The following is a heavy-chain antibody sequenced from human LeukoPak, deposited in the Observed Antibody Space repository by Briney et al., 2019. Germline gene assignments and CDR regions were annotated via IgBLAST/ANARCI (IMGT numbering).Heavy chain of an antibody. V-gene: IGHV4-34*01. CDR3: ARGGRGRVPAAHMDV. CDR2: INHSGST. J-gene: IGHJ6*03. CDR1: GGSFSGYY. Sequence: SETLSLTCAVYGGSFSGYYWSWIRQPPGKGQEWIGEINHSGSTNYNPPLKSRVTISVDTSKNQFSQKLSSVTAADTAVYYCARGGRGRVPAAHMDVWGKGTTVTVSS. D-gene: IGHD2-2*01.